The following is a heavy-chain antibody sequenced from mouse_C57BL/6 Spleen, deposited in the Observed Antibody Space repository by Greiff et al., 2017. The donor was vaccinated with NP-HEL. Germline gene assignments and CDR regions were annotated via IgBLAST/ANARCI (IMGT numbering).Heavy chain of an antibody. V-gene: IGHV1-72*01. Sequence: QVQLKQPGAELVKPGASVKLSCKASGYTFTSYWMHWVKQRPGRGLEWIGRIDPNSGGTKYNEKFKSKATLTVDKPSSTAYMQLSSLTSEDSAVYYCARWNYPYAMDYWGQGTSVTVSS. J-gene: IGHJ4*01. CDR1: GYTFTSYW. CDR3: ARWNYPYAMDY. D-gene: IGHD2-1*01. CDR2: IDPNSGGT.